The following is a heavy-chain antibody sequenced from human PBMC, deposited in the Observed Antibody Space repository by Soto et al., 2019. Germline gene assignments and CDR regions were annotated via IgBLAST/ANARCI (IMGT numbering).Heavy chain of an antibody. CDR3: ARDRYGVVAVWYYYYGMDV. D-gene: IGHD2-15*01. V-gene: IGHV1-18*01. CDR2: ISAYNGNT. Sequence: QVQLVQSGAEVKKPGASVKVSCKASGYTFTSYGISWVRQAPGQGLEWMGWISAYNGNTNYAQKLQGRVTMTTDTSTSTAYRELRSLRSDATAVYYCARDRYGVVAVWYYYYGMDVWGQGTTVTVSS. CDR1: GYTFTSYG. J-gene: IGHJ6*02.